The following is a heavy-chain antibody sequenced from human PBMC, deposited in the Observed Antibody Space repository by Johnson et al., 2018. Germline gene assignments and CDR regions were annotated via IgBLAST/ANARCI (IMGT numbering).Heavy chain of an antibody. D-gene: IGHD2-15*01. V-gene: IGHV3-23*04. CDR1: GFTFSSYA. CDR2: VSGSGGSA. CDR3: ARAPVVAAAVND. J-gene: IGHJ4*02. Sequence: VQLVESGGGLVQPGGSLRLSCAASGFTFSSYAMSWVRQAPGKGLEWVSAVSGSGGSAYSADSVKGRFTISRDNSKNPLYLQRNNLRAEDTAVYYFARAPVVAAAVNDWGQGTLVTVSS.